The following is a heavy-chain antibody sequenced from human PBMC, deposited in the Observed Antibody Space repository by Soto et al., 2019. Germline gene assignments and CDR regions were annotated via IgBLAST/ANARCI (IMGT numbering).Heavy chain of an antibody. CDR2: ISYDGSNK. D-gene: IGHD5-12*01. CDR1: GLTFSSYA. V-gene: IGHV3-30-3*01. Sequence: PGGSLRLSCAGSGLTFSSYAMHWVRQAPGKGLEWVAVISYDGSNKYYADSVKGRFTISRDNSKNTLYLQMKSLRAEDTAVYYCAVQRWLQLGGFDYWGQGPLVTVSS. CDR3: AVQRWLQLGGFDY. J-gene: IGHJ4*02.